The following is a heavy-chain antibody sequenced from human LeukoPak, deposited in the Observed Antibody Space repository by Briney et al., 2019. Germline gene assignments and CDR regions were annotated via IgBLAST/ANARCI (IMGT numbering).Heavy chain of an antibody. CDR1: GFTFSSYS. J-gene: IGHJ4*02. CDR3: AREHRPGGGFGEVFDY. D-gene: IGHD3-10*01. V-gene: IGHV4-39*02. CDR2: IYYSGNT. Sequence: GSLRLSCAASGFTFSSYSMSWIRQPPGKGLEWIGSIYYSGNTYYNASLKSRVTISVDTSKNQFSLKLTSVTAADTAVYYCAREHRPGGGFGEVFDYWGQGTLVTVSS.